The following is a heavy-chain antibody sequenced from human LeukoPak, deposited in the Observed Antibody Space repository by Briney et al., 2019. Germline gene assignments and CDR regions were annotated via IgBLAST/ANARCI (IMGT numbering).Heavy chain of an antibody. Sequence: GESLKIPCKGSGYSFTNIWIGWVRQMPGKGLEWLGIIYPGDSDTNYSPSLQGKVPISIDKSITTAYLQLRSLTASDAAMYFCPSAGSRSDYYYFNVFYIWGQGTMVTVSS. CDR3: PSAGSRSDYYYFNVFYI. CDR1: GYSFTNIW. CDR2: IYPGDSDT. J-gene: IGHJ3*02. D-gene: IGHD3-22*01. V-gene: IGHV5-51*01.